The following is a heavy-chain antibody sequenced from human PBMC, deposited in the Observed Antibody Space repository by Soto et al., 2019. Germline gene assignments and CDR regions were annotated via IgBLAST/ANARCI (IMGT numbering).Heavy chain of an antibody. CDR1: GGTFSSYA. CDR2: IIPIFGTA. Sequence: QVQLVQSGAEVKKPGSSVKVSCKASGGTFSSYAISWVRQAPGQGLEWMGGIIPIFGTANYAQKFRGRVTITADESTSTAYMELSSLRSEDTAVYYCASNYCGGDCPHDAFDIWGQGTMVTVSS. J-gene: IGHJ3*02. D-gene: IGHD2-21*02. V-gene: IGHV1-69*01. CDR3: ASNYCGGDCPHDAFDI.